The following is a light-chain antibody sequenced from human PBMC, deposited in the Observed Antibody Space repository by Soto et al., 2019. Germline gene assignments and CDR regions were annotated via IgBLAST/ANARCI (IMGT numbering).Light chain of an antibody. V-gene: IGLV2-14*01. J-gene: IGLJ1*01. CDR2: EVT. CDR3: SSYTSRRTCV. Sequence: QSALTQPASVSGSPGQSITISCTGTSSDVGGFNYVSWYQQHPGKVPKLIIYEVTNRPSGVSNRFSGSKSGNTASLTISGLQAEDEADYYCSSYTSRRTCVFGTGTKVTVL. CDR1: SSDVGGFNY.